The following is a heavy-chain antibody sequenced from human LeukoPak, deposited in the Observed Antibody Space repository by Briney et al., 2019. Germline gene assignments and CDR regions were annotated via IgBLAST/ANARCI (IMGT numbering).Heavy chain of an antibody. CDR2: IIPIFGTA. CDR1: GGTFSSYA. D-gene: IGHD3-22*01. CDR3: AIISGYYDSSGYYHTYDY. J-gene: IGHJ4*02. Sequence: SVKVSCKASGGTFSSYAISWVRQAPGQGLEWMGRIIPIFGTANYAQKFQGRVTTTTDESTSTAYMELSSLRSEDTAVYYCAIISGYYDSSGYYHTYDYWGQGTLVTVSS. V-gene: IGHV1-69*05.